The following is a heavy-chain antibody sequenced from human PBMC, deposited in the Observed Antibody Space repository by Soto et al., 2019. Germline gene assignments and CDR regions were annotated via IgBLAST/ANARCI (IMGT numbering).Heavy chain of an antibody. CDR3: AREDDKNIIKWFDF. D-gene: IGHD3-9*01. V-gene: IGHV1-3*04. Sequence: QVQLVHSGAEVKKPGASVKVSCRASGYTFSNYGMHWVRQAPGQRLEWLGWISTANGDTKYSQKFQGRVTITRDTSASTVYMELSSLKSADTAVYYCAREDDKNIIKWFDFWGQGTLVTVSS. J-gene: IGHJ4*02. CDR2: ISTANGDT. CDR1: GYTFSNYG.